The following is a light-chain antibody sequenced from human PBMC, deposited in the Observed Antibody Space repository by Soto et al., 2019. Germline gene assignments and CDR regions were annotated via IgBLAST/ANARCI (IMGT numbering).Light chain of an antibody. Sequence: DIQMTQSPASLSASVGDRVTITCRASQSISSYLNWYQQKPGKAPRLLIYAASRLQSGVPSRFSGSGSGTDFTLTISSLHSEDFATYYCQQSSSSPITFGQGTRLEI. CDR1: QSISSY. CDR2: AAS. V-gene: IGKV1-39*01. J-gene: IGKJ5*01. CDR3: QQSSSSPIT.